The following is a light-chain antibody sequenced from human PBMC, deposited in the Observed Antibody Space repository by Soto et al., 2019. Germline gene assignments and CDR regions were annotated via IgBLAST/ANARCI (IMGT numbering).Light chain of an antibody. J-gene: IGKJ2*01. Sequence: EIVMTQSPATLSVSPGERATLSCRASEGVNTNLAWYQQKPGQAPRLLIYGASTRATDVPARFSGSGSGTESTLTIISLQSEDFAVYYCQQYNNWPPYTFGQGTKLEIK. CDR3: QQYNNWPPYT. CDR2: GAS. V-gene: IGKV3-15*01. CDR1: EGVNTN.